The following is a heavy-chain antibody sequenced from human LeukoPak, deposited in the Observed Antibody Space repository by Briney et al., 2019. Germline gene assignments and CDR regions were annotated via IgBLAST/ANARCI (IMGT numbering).Heavy chain of an antibody. CDR2: IKQDGSEK. Sequence: GGSLRLSCAASGFTFRSYWMSWVRQAPGKGLEWVANIKQDGSEKYYVDSVKGRFTISRDNAKNSLYLQMNSLRAEDTAVYYCARDTDTYYYDSSGYYYEWWGQGTLVTVSS. CDR1: GFTFRSYW. CDR3: ARDTDTYYYDSSGYYYEW. D-gene: IGHD3-22*01. J-gene: IGHJ4*02. V-gene: IGHV3-7*05.